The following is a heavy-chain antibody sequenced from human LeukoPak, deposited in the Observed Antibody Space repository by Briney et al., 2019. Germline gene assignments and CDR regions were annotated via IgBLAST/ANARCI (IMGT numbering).Heavy chain of an antibody. V-gene: IGHV1-69*01. J-gene: IGHJ5*02. CDR3: ARMVAATPDWFDP. Sequence: GSSVKVSCTASGGTFSSYAISWVRQAPGQGLEWMGGIIPIFGTANYAQKFQGRVTITADESTSTAYMELSSLRSEDTAVYYCARMVAATPDWFDPWGQGILVTVSS. CDR2: IIPIFGTA. CDR1: GGTFSSYA. D-gene: IGHD2-15*01.